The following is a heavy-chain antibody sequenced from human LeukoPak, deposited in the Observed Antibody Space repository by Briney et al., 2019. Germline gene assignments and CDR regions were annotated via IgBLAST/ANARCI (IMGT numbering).Heavy chain of an antibody. CDR1: GYRFTSYW. D-gene: IGHD2-15*01. V-gene: IGHV5-51*01. J-gene: IGHJ4*02. CDR3: AGLAYCSGGSCSHFDY. Sequence: GESLKISCKGSGYRFTSYWIAWVRQMPGKGLEWMGIIYPDDSDTRYSPSFQGQVTMSADKSISTAYLQWSSLKASDTAMYYCAGLAYCSGGSCSHFDYWGQGTLVTVSS. CDR2: IYPDDSDT.